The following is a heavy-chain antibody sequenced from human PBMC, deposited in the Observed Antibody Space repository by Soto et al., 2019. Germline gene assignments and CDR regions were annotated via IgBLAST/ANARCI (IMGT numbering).Heavy chain of an antibody. CDR1: GFIFSNYA. CDR3: AKDHAREQFVRGENWFDS. CDR2: ISGSGVRT. V-gene: IGHV3-23*01. J-gene: IGHJ5*01. Sequence: GGSLRLSCSASGFIFSNYAMSWARQAPGKGLEWVSTISGSGVRTYYADSVKGRFTISRDNSKNTLDLQMNNLRVEDTAIYYCAKDHAREQFVRGENWFDSWGQGTLVTVSS. D-gene: IGHD6-6*01.